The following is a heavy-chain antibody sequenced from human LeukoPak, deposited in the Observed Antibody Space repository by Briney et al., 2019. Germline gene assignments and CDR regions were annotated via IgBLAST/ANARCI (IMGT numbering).Heavy chain of an antibody. CDR2: ISADGSST. J-gene: IGHJ6*01. CDR3: AVYLVVHYGMDV. D-gene: IGHD2-15*01. V-gene: IGHV3-74*01. Sequence: GGSLRHFCAASGFTFCSYILNWVRQAPGEGLVWVSRISADGSSTTYADSVKGRFTISRDNATNTLYLQMNSLRVEDTAVYYCAVYLVVHYGMDVWAEGTTVTVSS. CDR1: GFTFCSYI.